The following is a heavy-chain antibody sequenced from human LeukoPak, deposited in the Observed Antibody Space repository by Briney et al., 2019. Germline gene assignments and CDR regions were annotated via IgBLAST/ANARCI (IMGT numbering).Heavy chain of an antibody. CDR3: ARDYYGDDH. V-gene: IGHV3-48*03. Sequence: GGSLRLSCAASGFTFSDHEMTWVRQAPGKGLELISYISTNGDVIYYSDSVKGRFTISRDNAKNSLYLQMNSLRAEDTAVYFCARDYYGDDHWGQGTLVTVSS. D-gene: IGHD3-10*01. CDR2: ISTNGDVI. J-gene: IGHJ4*02. CDR1: GFTFSDHE.